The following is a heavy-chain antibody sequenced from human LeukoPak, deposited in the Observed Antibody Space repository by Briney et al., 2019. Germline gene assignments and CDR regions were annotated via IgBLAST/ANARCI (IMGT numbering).Heavy chain of an antibody. V-gene: IGHV4-59*12. CDR1: GGSIGNYY. D-gene: IGHD3-3*01. CDR2: IYYSGST. J-gene: IGHJ5*02. CDR3: ARGPFTIFGVAKGFDP. Sequence: PSEALSLTCSISGGSIGNYYWTWIRQPPGKGLEWIGNIYYSGSTNYNPSLKSRVTMSVDTSKNQFSLKLSSVTAADTAVYYCARGPFTIFGVAKGFDPWGQGTLVTVSS.